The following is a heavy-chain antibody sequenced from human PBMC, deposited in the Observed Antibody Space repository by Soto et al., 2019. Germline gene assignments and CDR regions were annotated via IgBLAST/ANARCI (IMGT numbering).Heavy chain of an antibody. CDR2: ISYDESTT. CDR1: GFSFSSYG. CDR3: VKDFMARGYRYDPGNNGFDP. J-gene: IGHJ5*02. Sequence: QVPLVESGGGVVQPGRSLRLSCAASGFSFSSYGMHWVRQAPGEGLEWVAFISYDESTTYYADSVKGRFTISRDNSRNTLYLQMKSLGSEDTAVYYCVKDFMARGYRYDPGNNGFDPWGQGTLVTVSS. D-gene: IGHD5-18*01. V-gene: IGHV3-30*18.